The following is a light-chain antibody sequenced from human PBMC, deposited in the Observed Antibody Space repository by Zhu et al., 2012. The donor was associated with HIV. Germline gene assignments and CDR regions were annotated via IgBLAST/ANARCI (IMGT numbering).Light chain of an antibody. CDR3: QQRRNWPLT. CDR1: QSASIF. CDR2: DAT. Sequence: IVLTQSPATLSLSPGERATLSCRASQSASIFVAWYQQRPGRAPRLLIYDATKRATGIPARFSGSGSGTDFTLTISSLEPEDFALYYCQQRRNWPLTFGGGTRVEIK. J-gene: IGKJ4*01. V-gene: IGKV3-11*01.